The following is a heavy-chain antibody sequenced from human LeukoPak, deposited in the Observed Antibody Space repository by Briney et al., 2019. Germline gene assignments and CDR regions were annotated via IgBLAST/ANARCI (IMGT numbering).Heavy chain of an antibody. CDR3: ARDRRYCSGGSCQHDY. V-gene: IGHV3-48*02. D-gene: IGHD2-15*01. CDR2: ISSSSSTI. Sequence: GGSLRLSCAAPGFTFSGYWMDWVRQAQGKGLEWVSYISSSSSTIYYADSVKGRFTISRDNAKNSLYLQMNSLRDEDTAVYYCARDRRYCSGGSCQHDYWGQGTLVTVSS. J-gene: IGHJ4*02. CDR1: GFTFSGYW.